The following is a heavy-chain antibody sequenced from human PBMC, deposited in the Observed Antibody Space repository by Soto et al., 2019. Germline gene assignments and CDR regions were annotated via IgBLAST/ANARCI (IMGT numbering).Heavy chain of an antibody. CDR2: IIHSERT. CDR3: ARQRPTDGRWEFANYYGMDV. V-gene: IGHV4-34*12. D-gene: IGHD1-26*01. CDR1: GGSFSAYY. Sequence: SETLSLTCAVYGGSFSAYYWSWVRQPPGKGLEWIGEIIHSERTKYNPSLKSRVTISVDTSKNQFSLKLSSVTAADTAVYYCARQRPTDGRWEFANYYGMDVWGQGTPVTVSS. J-gene: IGHJ6*02.